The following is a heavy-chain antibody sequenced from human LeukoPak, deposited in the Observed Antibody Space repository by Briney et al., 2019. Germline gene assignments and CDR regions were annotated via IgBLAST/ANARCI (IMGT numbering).Heavy chain of an antibody. J-gene: IGHJ4*02. CDR2: IYYSGST. CDR1: GGSISSYY. Sequence: SSETLSLTCTVSGGSISSYYWSWIRQPPGKGLEWIGYIYYSGSTNYNPSLKSRITISVDTSKNQFSLKLSSVTAADTAVYYCARAGSSSSSWIFGYWGQGTLVTVSS. D-gene: IGHD2-2*01. V-gene: IGHV4-59*01. CDR3: ARAGSSSSSWIFGY.